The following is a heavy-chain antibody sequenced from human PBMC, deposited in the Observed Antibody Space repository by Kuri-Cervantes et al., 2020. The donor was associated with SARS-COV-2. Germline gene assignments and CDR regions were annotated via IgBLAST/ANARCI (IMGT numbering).Heavy chain of an antibody. Sequence: ESLKISCAVDGGSFSDFSWNWIRQSPGKGLEWIGEIYHSGNTNYNPSLKSRVTISIDTSKNQFSLKLSSVTAADTAVYYCARGEVIVVPAAVAYYCYMDVWGKGTTVTVSS. CDR3: ARGEVIVVPAAVAYYCYMDV. V-gene: IGHV4-34*01. D-gene: IGHD2-2*01. CDR2: IYHSGNT. CDR1: GGSFSDFS. J-gene: IGHJ6*03.